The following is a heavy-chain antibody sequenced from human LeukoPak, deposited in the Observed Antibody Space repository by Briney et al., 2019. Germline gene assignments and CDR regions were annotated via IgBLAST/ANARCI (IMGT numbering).Heavy chain of an antibody. Sequence: GGSLRLSCAASGFTFSSYWMSWVRQAPGKGLEWVAIMKHDGSEEYYVDSVKGRFTISRHNAKNSLYLQMNSLRAEDTAMYYCARDRIEVTYYYDTSGYSDYWGQGTLVTVSS. D-gene: IGHD3-22*01. CDR3: ARDRIEVTYYYDTSGYSDY. J-gene: IGHJ4*02. CDR2: MKHDGSEE. CDR1: GFTFSSYW. V-gene: IGHV3-7*01.